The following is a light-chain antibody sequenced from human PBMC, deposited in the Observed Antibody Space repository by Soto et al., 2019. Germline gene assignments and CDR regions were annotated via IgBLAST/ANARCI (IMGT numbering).Light chain of an antibody. Sequence: DIVMTQSPDSLAVSLGERATINCKSSQSVLYSSNNKNYLAWYQQNPGQPPKLLIYWASTRESGVPDRFSGSGSGTDFTLTISSLQAEDVEVYYCQQYYSPYTFGQGTKLEIK. J-gene: IGKJ2*01. CDR2: WAS. CDR1: QSVLYSSNNKNY. V-gene: IGKV4-1*01. CDR3: QQYYSPYT.